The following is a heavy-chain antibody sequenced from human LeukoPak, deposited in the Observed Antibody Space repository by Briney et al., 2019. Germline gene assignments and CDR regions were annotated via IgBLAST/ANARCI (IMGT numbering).Heavy chain of an antibody. CDR1: GGSISSYY. CDR2: IYYSGST. Sequence: SETLSLTCTVSGGSISSYYWSWIRQPPGKGLEWIGYIYYSGSTNYNPSLKSRVTISVDTSKNQFSLKLSSVTAADTAVYYCARGNYGSGSHDYWGQGTLVTVSS. CDR3: ARGNYGSGSHDY. D-gene: IGHD3-10*01. J-gene: IGHJ4*02. V-gene: IGHV4-59*01.